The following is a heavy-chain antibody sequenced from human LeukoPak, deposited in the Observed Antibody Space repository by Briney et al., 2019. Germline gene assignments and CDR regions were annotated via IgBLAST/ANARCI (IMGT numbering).Heavy chain of an antibody. Sequence: MPSETLSLTCTVSGGSISSSSYYWGWIRQPPGKGLEWIGSIYYSGSTYYNPSLKSRVTISVDTSKNQFSLKLSSVTAADTAVYYCARSPEGAFDYWGQGTLVTVSS. CDR1: GGSISSSSYY. J-gene: IGHJ4*02. D-gene: IGHD3-16*01. CDR3: ARSPEGAFDY. V-gene: IGHV4-39*01. CDR2: IYYSGST.